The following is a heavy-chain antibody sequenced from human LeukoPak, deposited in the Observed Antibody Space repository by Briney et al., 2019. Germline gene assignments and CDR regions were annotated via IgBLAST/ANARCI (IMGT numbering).Heavy chain of an antibody. CDR1: GGSISSYD. D-gene: IGHD2-2*01. J-gene: IGHJ3*02. CDR3: ARPTIALLAFDI. CDR2: IYDSGST. Sequence: SETLPLTCTVSGGSISSYDWSWIRQPPGKGLEWIGYIYDSGSTNYNPSLKSRVTISVDTSKNQSSLKLSSVTAADTAVYYCARPTIALLAFDIWGQGTMVTVSS. V-gene: IGHV4-59*12.